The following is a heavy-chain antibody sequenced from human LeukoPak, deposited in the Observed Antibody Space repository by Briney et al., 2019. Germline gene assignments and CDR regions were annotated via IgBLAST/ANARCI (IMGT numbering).Heavy chain of an antibody. J-gene: IGHJ4*02. CDR2: VHLDGRN. CDR1: GGSVINTNW. CDR3: AREGGFYRPLDY. V-gene: IGHV4-4*02. D-gene: IGHD3-22*01. Sequence: PSETLSLTCGVSGGSVINTNWCSFRRQPGGRVLGWVGDVHLDGRNNYNPSLESRLTMSVDVSENQVSLKLTSVTAADTAVYYCAREGGFYRPLDYSGQGTLVTVSS.